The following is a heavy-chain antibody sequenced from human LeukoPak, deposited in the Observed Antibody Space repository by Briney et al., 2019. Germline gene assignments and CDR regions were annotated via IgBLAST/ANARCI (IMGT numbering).Heavy chain of an antibody. CDR1: GYTFTSYG. J-gene: IGHJ5*02. CDR2: ISAYNGNT. D-gene: IGHD2-21*02. CDR3: ARGDNIVVVTGWLDP. Sequence: ASVKVSCKASGYTFTSYGISWVRQAPGQGLEWMGWISAYNGNTNYAQKLQGRVTMTTDTSTSTAYMELRSLRSDDTAVYYCARGDNIVVVTGWLDPWGQGTLVTVSS. V-gene: IGHV1-18*01.